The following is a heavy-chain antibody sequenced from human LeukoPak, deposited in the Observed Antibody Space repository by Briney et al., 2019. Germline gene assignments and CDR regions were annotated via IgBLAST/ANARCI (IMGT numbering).Heavy chain of an antibody. D-gene: IGHD3-10*01. CDR3: AHRPHYSGSGSYSFQH. Sequence: SGPTLVNPTQTLTLTCTFSGFSLSTSGVGVGWIRQPPGKALEWLAFIFWDDDKRYSPSLKSRLTITKDTSKNQVVLTMTNLDTVDTATYYCAHRPHYSGSGSYSFQHWGQGTLVTVSS. J-gene: IGHJ1*01. CDR1: GFSLSTSGVG. CDR2: IFWDDDK. V-gene: IGHV2-5*02.